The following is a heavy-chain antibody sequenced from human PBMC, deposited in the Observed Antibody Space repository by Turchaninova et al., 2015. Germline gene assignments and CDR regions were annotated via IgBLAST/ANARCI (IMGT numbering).Heavy chain of an antibody. Sequence: QVQLVASRGGVVRSVRSLIDSLLVSCITFSSYGNHWVRQAPGKGPECVAVISYDGTNKFYTDSVKGRFTISRDDSKNTVYLQMNSLRPEDTAVYYCAKDYTLRGDNWFDPWGQGTLVSVSS. CDR2: ISYDGTNK. V-gene: IGHV3-30*18. CDR1: CITFSSYG. CDR3: AKDYTLRGDNWFDP. J-gene: IGHJ5*02.